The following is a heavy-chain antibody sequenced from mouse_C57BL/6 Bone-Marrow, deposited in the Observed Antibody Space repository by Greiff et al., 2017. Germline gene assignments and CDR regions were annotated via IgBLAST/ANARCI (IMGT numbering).Heavy chain of an antibody. CDR2: INPNNGGT. CDR1: GYTFTDYN. D-gene: IGHD2-14*01. V-gene: IGHV1-18*01. Sequence: VQLQQSGAELVRPGTSVKMSCKASGYTFTDYNMDWVKQSHGKSLEWIGDINPNNGGTIYNQKFKGKATLTVDKSSSTAYMELRSLTSEDTAVYYCARGWDRDYWGQGTTLTVSS. CDR3: ARGWDRDY. J-gene: IGHJ2*01.